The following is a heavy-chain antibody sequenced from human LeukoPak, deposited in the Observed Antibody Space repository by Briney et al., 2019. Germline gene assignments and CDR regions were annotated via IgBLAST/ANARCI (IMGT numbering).Heavy chain of an antibody. CDR2: IRYDGSNK. CDR1: GFTFSSYG. V-gene: IGHV3-30*02. CDR3: AKAGITSSYSYADY. D-gene: IGHD5-18*01. Sequence: GGSLRLSCAASGFTFSSYGMHWVRQAPGKGLVWVAFIRYDGSNKYYADSVKGRFTISRDNSKNTLYLQMNSLRAEDTAVYYCAKAGITSSYSYADYWGQGTLVTVSS. J-gene: IGHJ4*02.